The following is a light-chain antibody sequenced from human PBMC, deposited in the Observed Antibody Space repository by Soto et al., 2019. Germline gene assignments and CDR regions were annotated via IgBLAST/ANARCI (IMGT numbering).Light chain of an antibody. Sequence: EIVLTQSPATLSLSPWEIATLSYTANQSVSSNLAWYQPKPGQAPRLLIYDASNRATGIPARFSGSGSGTDFTLTISSLEPEDFAVYYCQRGDTFGQGTRWRL. CDR3: QRGDT. CDR2: DAS. J-gene: IGKJ5*01. V-gene: IGKV3-11*01. CDR1: QSVSSN.